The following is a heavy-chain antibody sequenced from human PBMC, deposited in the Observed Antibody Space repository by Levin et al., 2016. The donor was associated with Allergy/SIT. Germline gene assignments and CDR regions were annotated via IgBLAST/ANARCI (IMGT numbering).Heavy chain of an antibody. V-gene: IGHV3-23*01. Sequence: WIRQPPGKGLEWVSAISGSGGSTYYADSVKGRFTISRDNSKNTLYLQMNSLRAEDTAVYYCARGAGAFDIWGQGTMVTVSS. CDR2: ISGSGGST. J-gene: IGHJ3*02. D-gene: IGHD1-26*01. CDR3: ARGAGAFDI.